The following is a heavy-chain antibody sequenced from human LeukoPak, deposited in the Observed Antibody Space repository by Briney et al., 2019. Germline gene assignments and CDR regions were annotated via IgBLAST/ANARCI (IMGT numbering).Heavy chain of an antibody. Sequence: GASVKVSCKASGYTFTSYYMHWVRQAPGQRLECMGIINPSGGSTSYAHKFQGRVTISRDTSTSTVYMELSRLRSEDTAVYYCARDIRGGSYAALPDYWGQGTLVTVSS. CDR3: ARDIRGGSYAALPDY. J-gene: IGHJ4*02. D-gene: IGHD1-26*01. CDR1: GYTFTSYY. CDR2: INPSGGST. V-gene: IGHV1-46*01.